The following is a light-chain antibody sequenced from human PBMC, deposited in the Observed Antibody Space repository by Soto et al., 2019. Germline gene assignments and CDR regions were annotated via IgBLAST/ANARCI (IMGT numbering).Light chain of an antibody. J-gene: IGLJ1*01. CDR1: SSDVGGYNY. CDR3: CSYAGSYTSFV. CDR2: DVS. V-gene: IGLV2-11*01. Sequence: QSVLTQPRSVSGSPGQSVTISCTGTSSDVGGYNYVSWYQQHPGKATKLMIYDVSKRPSGVPDRFSGSKSGNTASLTISGLYAEDEADYYCCSYAGSYTSFVFGTGTKVTVL.